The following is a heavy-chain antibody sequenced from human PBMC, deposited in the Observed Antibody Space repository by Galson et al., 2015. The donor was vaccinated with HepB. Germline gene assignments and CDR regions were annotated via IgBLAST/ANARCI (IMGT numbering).Heavy chain of an antibody. CDR2: ISSSSSTI. D-gene: IGHD5-12*01. V-gene: IGHV3-48*02. CDR1: GFTFSSYS. J-gene: IGHJ4*02. CDR3: ARDRSSRYSGYDLVPFDY. Sequence: SLRLSCAASGFTFSSYSMNWVRQAPGKGLEWVSYISSSSSTIYYADSVKGRFTISRDNAKNSLYLQMNSLRDEDTAVYYCARDRSSRYSGYDLVPFDYWGQGTLVTVSS.